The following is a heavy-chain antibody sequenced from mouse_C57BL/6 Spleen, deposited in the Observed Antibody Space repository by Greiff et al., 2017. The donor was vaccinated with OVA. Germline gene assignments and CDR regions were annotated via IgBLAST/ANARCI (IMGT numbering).Heavy chain of an antibody. CDR1: GYTFTSYW. J-gene: IGHJ4*01. V-gene: IGHV1-64*01. CDR3: ARDDYEYYYAMDY. D-gene: IGHD2-4*01. CDR2: IHPNSGST. Sequence: QVQLQQPGAELVKPGASVKLSCKASGYTFTSYWMHWVKQRPGQGLEWIGMIHPNSGSTNYNEKFKSKATLTVDKSSSTAYMQLSSLTSEDSAVYYCARDDYEYYYAMDYWGQGTSVTVSS.